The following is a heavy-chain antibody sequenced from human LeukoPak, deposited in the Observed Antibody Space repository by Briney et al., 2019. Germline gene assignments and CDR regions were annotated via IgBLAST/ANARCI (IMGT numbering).Heavy chain of an antibody. D-gene: IGHD4-17*01. J-gene: IGHJ3*02. CDR3: ATVTALSWGAFDI. V-gene: IGHV4-59*01. CDR2: IYYSGST. Sequence: SETLSLTCTVSGGSISSYYWSWIRQPPGKGLEWIGYIYYSGSTNYNPSLKSRVTISVDTSKNQFSLKLSSVTAADTAVYYCATVTALSWGAFDIWGQGTMVTVSS. CDR1: GGSISSYY.